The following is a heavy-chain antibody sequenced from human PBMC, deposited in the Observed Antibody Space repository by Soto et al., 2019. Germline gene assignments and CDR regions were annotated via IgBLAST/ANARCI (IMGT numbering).Heavy chain of an antibody. CDR2: VNSDGSGT. J-gene: IGHJ6*02. V-gene: IGHV3-74*01. CDR1: GFTFSNYS. D-gene: IGHD1-26*01. Sequence: EVRLVESGGGLVQPGGSLRLSCAASGFTFSNYSMHWVRQAPGKGLVWVSRVNSDGSGTTYADSVKGRFTISRDDATSTVYLQRNSLRAEDTAVYYCARAIVGARNAMDVWGQGTTVTVSS. CDR3: ARAIVGARNAMDV.